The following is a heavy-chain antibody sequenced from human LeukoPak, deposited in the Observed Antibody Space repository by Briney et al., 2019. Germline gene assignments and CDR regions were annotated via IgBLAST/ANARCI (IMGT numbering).Heavy chain of an antibody. V-gene: IGHV3-23*01. D-gene: IGHD1-14*01. CDR1: RFTFSTYA. J-gene: IGHJ4*02. CDR2: ISAGGGST. CDR3: AKGSRGSRNYYFDY. Sequence: GGSLRLSCAASRFTFSTYAMTWVRQAPGKWLEWVSSISAGGGSTYYADSVKGRFTISRDNSKNTLYLQMNSLRAEDTAVYYCAKGSRGSRNYYFDYWGQGTLVTVSS.